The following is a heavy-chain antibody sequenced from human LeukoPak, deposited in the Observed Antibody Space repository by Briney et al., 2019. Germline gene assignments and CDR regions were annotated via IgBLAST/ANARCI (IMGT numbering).Heavy chain of an antibody. J-gene: IGHJ4*02. CDR2: IYSGGST. Sequence: GGSLRPSCAASGFTVSSNYMSWVRQAPGKGLEWVSVIYSGGSTYYADSVKGRFTISRDNSKNTLYLQMNSLRAEDTAVYYCAVYDFWSGSYFDYWGQGTLVTVSS. V-gene: IGHV3-53*01. CDR3: AVYDFWSGSYFDY. CDR1: GFTVSSNY. D-gene: IGHD3-3*01.